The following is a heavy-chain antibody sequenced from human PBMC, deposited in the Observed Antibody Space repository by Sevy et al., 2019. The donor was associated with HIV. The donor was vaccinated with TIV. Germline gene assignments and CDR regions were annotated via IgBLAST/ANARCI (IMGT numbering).Heavy chain of an antibody. CDR3: ARSGFLEWAGSTRGPRNWFDP. CDR2: IYYSGST. V-gene: IGHV4-59*13. CDR1: GGSMRNFY. J-gene: IGHJ5*02. D-gene: IGHD3-3*01. Sequence: SETLSLTCSVSGGSMRNFYWSWIRQPPGKGLELIGNIYYSGSTNYNPSLKSRVTMSVDTSKNQFSLKLSSVTAADTAVYYCARSGFLEWAGSTRGPRNWFDPWGQGTLVTVSS.